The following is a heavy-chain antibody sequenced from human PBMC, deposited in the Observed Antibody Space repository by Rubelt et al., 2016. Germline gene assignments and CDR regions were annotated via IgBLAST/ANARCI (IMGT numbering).Heavy chain of an antibody. V-gene: IGHV4-39*01. CDR3: ARQSRIPAAMGCDY. J-gene: IGHJ4*02. D-gene: IGHD2-2*01. CDR1: GGSISSSSYY. CDR2: IYYSGST. Sequence: QLQLQESGPGLVKPSETLSLTCTVSGGSISSSSYYWGWIRQPPGKGLEWIGSIYYSGSTSYNPSLKSRVTLSVDTSKNHVSLRLGAVTAADAAVYYCARQSRIPAAMGCDYWGQGTLVTVSS.